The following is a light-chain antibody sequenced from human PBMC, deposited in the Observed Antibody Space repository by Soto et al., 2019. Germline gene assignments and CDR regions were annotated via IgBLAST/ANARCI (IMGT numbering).Light chain of an antibody. CDR2: DAS. V-gene: IGKV3-15*01. J-gene: IGKJ1*01. CDR3: QQRSNWPRK. Sequence: IVMTHSPATLSVSPWERATLSCRASQSVRSNLAWYQQKPGQAPRLLIYDASTRATGFPARFSGSGSGTEFTLTISSLQSEDFAVYYCQQRSNWPRKFGQGTKVDIK. CDR1: QSVRSN.